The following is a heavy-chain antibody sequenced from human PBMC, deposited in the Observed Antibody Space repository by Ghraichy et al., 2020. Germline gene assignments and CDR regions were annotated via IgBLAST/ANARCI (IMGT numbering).Heavy chain of an antibody. CDR2: ISYSGDT. D-gene: IGHD1-7*01. V-gene: IGHV4-59*01. CDR3: ARKPGTTRDNWFDP. CDR1: GDSFSGYY. Sequence: SETLSLTCTVSGDSFSGYYWSWLRQPPGKGLEWIGYISYSGDTNYSPSLKSRVTISIDTSRNHFSLKLTSVTAADTAVYYWARKPGTTRDNWFDPWGQGTLVTVSS. J-gene: IGHJ5*02.